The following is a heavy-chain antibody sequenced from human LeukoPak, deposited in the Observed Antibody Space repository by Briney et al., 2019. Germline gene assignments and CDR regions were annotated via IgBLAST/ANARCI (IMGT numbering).Heavy chain of an antibody. D-gene: IGHD3-22*01. V-gene: IGHV4-4*07. CDR3: ARGGSYYDSSGYYYFDY. J-gene: IGHJ4*02. CDR2: IYTSGST. CDR1: GGSISSYY. Sequence: SETLSPTCTVSGGSISSYYWSWIRQPAGKGLEWIGRIYTSGSTNYNPSLKSRVTISVDTSKNQFSLKLSSVTAADTAVYYCARGGSYYDSSGYYYFDYWGQGTLVTVSS.